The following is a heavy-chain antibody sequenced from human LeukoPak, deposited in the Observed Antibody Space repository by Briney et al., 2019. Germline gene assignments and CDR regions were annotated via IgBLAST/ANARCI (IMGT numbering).Heavy chain of an antibody. Sequence: GGSLRLSCTDSELTVGRNYMAWVRQAPGKGLECVSVIYTGGRTFYADSVRGRLTISRDISKNTVSLQMNSLKAEDTAVYFCARVEMATSSLDLWGRGTLVIVSS. CDR3: ARVEMATSSLDL. D-gene: IGHD5-24*01. CDR1: ELTVGRNY. V-gene: IGHV3-53*01. J-gene: IGHJ5*02. CDR2: IYTGGRT.